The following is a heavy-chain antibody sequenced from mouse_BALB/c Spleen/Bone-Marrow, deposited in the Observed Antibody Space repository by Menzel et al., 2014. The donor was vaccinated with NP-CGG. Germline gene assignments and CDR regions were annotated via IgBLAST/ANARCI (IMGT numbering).Heavy chain of an antibody. CDR3: ARGVDDYSWFAY. D-gene: IGHD2-3*01. V-gene: IGHV5-6-3*01. Sequence: EVMLVESGGGLVQPGGSLKLSCTASGFTFSSYGLSWVRQTPDKRLELVATINRNGGTNSYPNSVKGRFTIARDNAKNARYLQMSSLKSEDTALYYCARGVDDYSWFAYWGQGTLVTVSA. CDR1: GFTFSSYG. CDR2: INRNGGTN. J-gene: IGHJ3*01.